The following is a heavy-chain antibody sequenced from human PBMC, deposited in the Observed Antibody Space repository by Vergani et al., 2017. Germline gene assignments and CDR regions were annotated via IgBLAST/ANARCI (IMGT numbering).Heavy chain of an antibody. V-gene: IGHV4-39*01. D-gene: IGHD6-19*01. Sequence: QLQLQESGPGLVKPSETLSLTCTVSGVSIGSNSYYWGWIRQPPGKGLEWIGTIYYTGTTYYNEAHKSRRTISVDTSKNQFSLNLTSVTAADTAVYYCTGRGRSGWAGYFQHWGQGTLVTASS. J-gene: IGHJ1*01. CDR3: TGRGRSGWAGYFQH. CDR2: IYYTGTT. CDR1: GVSIGSNSYY.